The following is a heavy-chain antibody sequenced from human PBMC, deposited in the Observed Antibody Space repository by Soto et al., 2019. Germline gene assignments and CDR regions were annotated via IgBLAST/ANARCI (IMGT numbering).Heavy chain of an antibody. J-gene: IGHJ5*02. CDR2: IYYSGST. D-gene: IGHD2-2*01. V-gene: IGHV4-30-4*01. CDR3: ASVRFCITTSCYPSNWFGP. CDR1: GGSISSGDYF. Sequence: SETLSLTCTVSGGSISSGDYFWSWIRQPPGKGLEWIGHIYYSGSTSYNPSLKSRVSISSDTSKKQFSMKLSSVTAADTAVYYCASVRFCITTSCYPSNWFGPWGQGTLVTVYS.